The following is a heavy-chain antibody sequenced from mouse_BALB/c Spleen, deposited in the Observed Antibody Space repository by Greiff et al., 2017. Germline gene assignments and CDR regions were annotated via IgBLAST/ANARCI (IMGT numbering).Heavy chain of an antibody. CDR2: ISSGGST. CDR3: ARGQGGSSQFAY. D-gene: IGHD1-1*01. J-gene: IGHJ3*01. V-gene: IGHV5-6-5*01. CDR1: GFTFSSYA. Sequence: DVMLVESGGGLVKPGGSLKLSCAASGFTFSSYAMSWVRQTPEKRLEWVASISSGGSTYYPDSVKGRFTISRDNARNILYLQMSSLRSEDTAMYYCARGQGGSSQFAYWGQGTLVTVSA.